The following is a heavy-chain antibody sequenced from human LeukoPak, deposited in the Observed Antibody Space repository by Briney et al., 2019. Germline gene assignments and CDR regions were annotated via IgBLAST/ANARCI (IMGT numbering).Heavy chain of an antibody. J-gene: IGHJ2*01. CDR1: GGSFSGYY. CDR2: IYYSGST. V-gene: IGHV4-59*01. Sequence: SETLSLTCAVYGGSFSGYYWSWIRQPPGKGLEWIGYIYYSGSTNYNPSLKSRVTISVDTSKNQFSLKLSSVTAADTAVYYCARDRYSSSWRRLWYFDLWGRGTLVTVSS. D-gene: IGHD6-13*01. CDR3: ARDRYSSSWRRLWYFDL.